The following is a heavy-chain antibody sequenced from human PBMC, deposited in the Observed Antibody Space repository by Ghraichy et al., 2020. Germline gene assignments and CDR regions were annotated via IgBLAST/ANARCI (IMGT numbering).Heavy chain of an antibody. J-gene: IGHJ5*02. CDR1: GGSISSSNYY. Sequence: SETLSLTCTVSGGSISSSNYYWGWIRQPPGKGLEWIGTIYDSGSTYYNPSLKSRVTISVDTSKNQFSLKLSSVTAADTAVYYCARSGRYGDYVEHWFDPWGQGTLVTVSS. CDR3: ARSGRYGDYVEHWFDP. D-gene: IGHD4-17*01. V-gene: IGHV4-39*01. CDR2: IYDSGST.